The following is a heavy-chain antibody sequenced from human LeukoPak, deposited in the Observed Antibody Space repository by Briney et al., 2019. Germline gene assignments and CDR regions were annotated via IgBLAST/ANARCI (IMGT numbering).Heavy chain of an antibody. D-gene: IGHD6-19*01. J-gene: IGHJ4*02. CDR1: GYSFTSYG. CDR2: INPYNGST. CDR3: ARERSGWFFSN. V-gene: IGHV1-18*01. Sequence: ASVKVSCKASGYSFTSYGITWVRQAPGQGVEWMGWINPYNGSTNYAQKLQGRVTMPTDTSTSTAYMDLGSLRSDDTAVYYCARERSGWFFSNWGQGTLVTVSS.